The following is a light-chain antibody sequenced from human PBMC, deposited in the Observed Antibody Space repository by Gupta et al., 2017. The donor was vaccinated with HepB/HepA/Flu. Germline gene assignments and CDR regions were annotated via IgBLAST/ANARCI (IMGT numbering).Light chain of an antibody. V-gene: IGLV2-11*01. CDR2: DVS. Sequence: QSALTQPRSVSGTTGRSVTIPCTGTSSDVGGYNYVSWYQQHPGKAPKLMMYDVSKRPSGVPDRFSGSKSGNTASLTISGLQAEDEADYYCCSYAGSYTFYVFGTGTKVTVL. CDR3: CSYAGSYTFYV. CDR1: SSDVGGYNY. J-gene: IGLJ1*01.